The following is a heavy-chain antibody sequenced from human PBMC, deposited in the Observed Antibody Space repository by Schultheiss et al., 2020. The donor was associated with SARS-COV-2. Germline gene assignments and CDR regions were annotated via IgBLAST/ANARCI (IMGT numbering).Heavy chain of an antibody. Sequence: GGSLRLSCAASGFTFDDYAMHWVRQAPGKGLEWVSGISWNSGSTGYADSVKGRFTISRDNAKNSLYLQMNSLRAEDTALYYCARGGQTIPQNYYYYMDVWGKGTTVTVSS. CDR1: GFTFDDYA. V-gene: IGHV3-20*04. J-gene: IGHJ6*03. CDR2: ISWNSGST. CDR3: ARGGQTIPQNYYYYMDV. D-gene: IGHD1/OR15-1a*01.